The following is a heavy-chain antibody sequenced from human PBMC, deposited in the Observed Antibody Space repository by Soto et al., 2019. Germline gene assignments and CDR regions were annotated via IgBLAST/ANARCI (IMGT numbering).Heavy chain of an antibody. J-gene: IGHJ6*02. CDR3: AKENAGSGSNV. Sequence: PGGSLRLSCVASGFTFSYAMSWVRQAPGKGLEWVSAIGGTRDLTYYIPSERGRFTVSKDNSKNTLYLQMNSLRAEDTAVYYCAKENAGSGSNVWGQGTTVTVSS. CDR1: GFTFSYA. V-gene: IGHV3-23*01. CDR2: IGGTRDLT. D-gene: IGHD3-10*01.